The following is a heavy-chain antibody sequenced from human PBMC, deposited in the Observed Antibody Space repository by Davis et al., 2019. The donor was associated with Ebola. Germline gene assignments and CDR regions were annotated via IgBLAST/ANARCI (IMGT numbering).Heavy chain of an antibody. CDR3: ARGGAQTYHYGSGKYSFVYYFDY. V-gene: IGHV3-21*01. D-gene: IGHD3-10*01. Sequence: GESLKISCAASGFTFSDYYMSWVRQAPGKGLEWVSSISSSSSYIYYADSVKGRFTISRDNAKNSLYLQMNSLRAEDTAVYYCARGGAQTYHYGSGKYSFVYYFDYWGQGILVTVSS. J-gene: IGHJ4*02. CDR1: GFTFSDYY. CDR2: ISSSSSYI.